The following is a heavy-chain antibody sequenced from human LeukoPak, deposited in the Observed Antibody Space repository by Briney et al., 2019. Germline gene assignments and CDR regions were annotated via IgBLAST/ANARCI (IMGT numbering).Heavy chain of an antibody. CDR2: ISSSSSYI. D-gene: IGHD4-17*01. J-gene: IGHJ5*02. Sequence: NPGGSLRLSCAASGFTFSSYSMNWVRQAPGKGLEWVSSISSSSSYIYYADSVKGRFTISRDNAKNSLYLQMNSLGAEDTAMYYCALGGTVTLNWFDPWGQGTLVTVSS. V-gene: IGHV3-21*01. CDR3: ALGGTVTLNWFDP. CDR1: GFTFSSYS.